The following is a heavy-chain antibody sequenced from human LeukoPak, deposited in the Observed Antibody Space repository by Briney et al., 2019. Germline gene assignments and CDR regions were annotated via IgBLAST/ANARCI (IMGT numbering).Heavy chain of an antibody. CDR3: ARETGGSYYRRGSTYYFDY. V-gene: IGHV1-2*02. CDR1: GYTFTGYY. Sequence: GASVKVSCKASGYTFTGYYMHWVRQAPGQGLEWMGWINPNSGGTNYAQKFQGRVTMTRDTSISTAYMELSRLRSDDTAVYYCARETGGSYYRRGSTYYFDYWGQGTLVTVSS. J-gene: IGHJ4*02. D-gene: IGHD1-26*01. CDR2: INPNSGGT.